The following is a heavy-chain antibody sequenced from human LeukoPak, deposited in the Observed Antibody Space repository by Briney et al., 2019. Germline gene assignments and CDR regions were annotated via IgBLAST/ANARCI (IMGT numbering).Heavy chain of an antibody. Sequence: GGSLRLSCAASGFTFSSYSMNWVRQAPGKGLEWVSSISSSSSYIYYADSVKGRFTISRDNAKNSLYLQMNSLRAEDTAVYYCARGSGRFGELLTQHPLQPIDYWGQGTLVTVSS. CDR2: ISSSSSYI. CDR3: ARGSGRFGELLTQHPLQPIDY. CDR1: GFTFSSYS. J-gene: IGHJ4*02. V-gene: IGHV3-21*01. D-gene: IGHD3-10*01.